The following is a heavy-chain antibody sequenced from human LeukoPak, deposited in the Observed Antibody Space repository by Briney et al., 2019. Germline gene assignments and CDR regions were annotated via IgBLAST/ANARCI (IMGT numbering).Heavy chain of an antibody. CDR1: GYTFTGSY. D-gene: IGHD6-19*01. V-gene: IGHV1-2*02. CDR2: INPNSGGT. J-gene: IGHJ4*02. CDR3: ARQYSSGWCYDY. Sequence: ASVTVSCKASGYTFTGSYLHWVRQAPGQGLEWMGWINPNSGGTNYAQKFQGRVTMTRDTSISTAYMELSRLTSDDTAVYYCARQYSSGWCYDYWGQGTLVTVSS.